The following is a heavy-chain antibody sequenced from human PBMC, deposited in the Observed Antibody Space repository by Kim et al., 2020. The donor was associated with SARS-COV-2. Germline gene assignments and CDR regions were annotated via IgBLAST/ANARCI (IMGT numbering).Heavy chain of an antibody. CDR1: GFTFSDNY. J-gene: IGHJ4*02. CDR3: ARLGHSWEVDY. CDR2: ISSGSSYT. V-gene: IGHV3-11*06. D-gene: IGHD6-13*01. Sequence: GGSLRLSCAASGFTFSDNYMNWIRQAPGKGLEWVSFISSGSSYTNYAASVKGRFTISRDNARNSLYLQMNSLRAEDTAVYYCARLGHSWEVDYWGQGTLVTVSS.